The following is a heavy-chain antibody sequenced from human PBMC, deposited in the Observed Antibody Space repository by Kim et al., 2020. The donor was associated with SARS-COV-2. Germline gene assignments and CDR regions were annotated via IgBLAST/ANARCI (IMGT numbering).Heavy chain of an antibody. CDR2: ISAYNGNT. CDR3: ARVGWRYSSAYAAFDI. CDR1: GYTFTSYG. J-gene: IGHJ3*02. D-gene: IGHD6-13*01. Sequence: ASVKVSCKASGYTFTSYGISWVRQAPGQGLEWMGWISAYNGNTNYAQKLQGRVTMTTDTSTSTAYMELRSLRSDDTAVYYCARVGWRYSSAYAAFDIWGQGTMVTVSS. V-gene: IGHV1-18*01.